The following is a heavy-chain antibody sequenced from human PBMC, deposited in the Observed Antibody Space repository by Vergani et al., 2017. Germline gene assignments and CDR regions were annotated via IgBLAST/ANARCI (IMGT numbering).Heavy chain of an antibody. D-gene: IGHD5-18*01. J-gene: IGHJ4*02. CDR2: ISAYNGNT. Sequence: QVQLVQSGAEVKKPGSSVKVSCKASGGTFSSYAISWVRQAPGQGLEWMGGISAYNGNTNYAQKLQGRVTMTTDTSTSTAYMELRSLRSDDTAVYYCARDDIRGYSYGGFDYWGQGTLVTVSS. CDR1: GGTFSSYA. CDR3: ARDDIRGYSYGGFDY. V-gene: IGHV1-18*01.